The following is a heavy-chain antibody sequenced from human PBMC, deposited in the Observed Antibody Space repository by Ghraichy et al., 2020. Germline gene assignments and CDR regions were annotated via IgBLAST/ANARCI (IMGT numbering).Heavy chain of an antibody. V-gene: IGHV4-39*01. D-gene: IGHD3-3*01. CDR1: GGSISSSSYY. CDR3: ARHHVSYYDFWSGYNNWFDP. Sequence: ETLSLTCTVSGGSISSSSYYWGWIRQPPGKGLEWIGSIYYSGSTYYNPSLKSRVTISVDTSKNQFSLKLSSVTAADTAVYYCARHHVSYYDFWSGYNNWFDPWGQGTLVTVSS. J-gene: IGHJ5*02. CDR2: IYYSGST.